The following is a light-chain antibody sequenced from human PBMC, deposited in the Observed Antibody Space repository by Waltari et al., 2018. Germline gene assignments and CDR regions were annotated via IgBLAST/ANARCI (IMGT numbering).Light chain of an antibody. CDR2: AAT. CDR1: QGIGNY. J-gene: IGKJ4*01. V-gene: IGKV1-17*01. CDR3: LQHNSYPRT. Sequence: DIQMTQSPSSLSASVGDTVTITCRASQGIGNYLNGFQQKPGKAPKLLIYAATTLQSGVPSRFSGSGSGTEFTLTINSLQPEDFATYYCLQHNSYPRTFGGGTKVEIK.